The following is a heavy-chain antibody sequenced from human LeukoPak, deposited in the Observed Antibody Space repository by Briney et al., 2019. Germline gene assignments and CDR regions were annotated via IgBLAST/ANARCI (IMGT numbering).Heavy chain of an antibody. J-gene: IGHJ4*02. CDR3: AREVPAHYYFDY. CDR2: ISAYNGNT. V-gene: IGHV1-18*01. CDR1: GYTFTSYG. Sequence: GASVKVSCEASGYTFTSYGIIWVRQAPGQGLEWMGWISAYNGNTNYAQKLQGRVTMTTDTSTSTAYMELRSLRSDNTAVYYCAREVPAHYYFDYWGQGTLVTVSS. D-gene: IGHD2-2*01.